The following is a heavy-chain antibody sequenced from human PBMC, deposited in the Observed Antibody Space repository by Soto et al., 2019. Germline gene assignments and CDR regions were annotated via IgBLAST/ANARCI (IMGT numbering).Heavy chain of an antibody. Sequence: GGSLRLSCAASGFAFSTYSINWVRQAPGKGLEWFSYITSDSSTISYADSVKGRFTVSRDNAKNSLYLQMNSLRDEDKAVYYCARVGRGVYGMDVWGQGTSVTVSS. CDR3: ARVGRGVYGMDV. CDR1: GFAFSTYS. D-gene: IGHD2-8*01. V-gene: IGHV3-48*02. CDR2: ITSDSSTI. J-gene: IGHJ6*02.